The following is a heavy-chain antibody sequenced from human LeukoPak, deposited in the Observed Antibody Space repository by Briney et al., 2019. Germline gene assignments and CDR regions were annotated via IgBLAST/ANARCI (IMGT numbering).Heavy chain of an antibody. Sequence: ASVKVSCKASGGTFSSYAISWVRQAPGQGLEWMGGIIPIFGTANYAQKFQGRVTITADESTSTAYMELSSLRSEDTAVYYCAIINYTAMTSGDYWGQGTLVTDSS. V-gene: IGHV1-69*13. CDR2: IIPIFGTA. J-gene: IGHJ4*02. D-gene: IGHD5-18*01. CDR3: AIINYTAMTSGDY. CDR1: GGTFSSYA.